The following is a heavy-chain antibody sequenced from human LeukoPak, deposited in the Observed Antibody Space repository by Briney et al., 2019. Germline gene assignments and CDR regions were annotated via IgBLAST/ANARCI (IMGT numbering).Heavy chain of an antibody. Sequence: SETLSLTCTVSGGSIGSRTYYWGWIRQPPGKGLEWIGSIYYSGSTYYNPSLKSRVTISVDTSKNQFSLKLSSVTAADTAVYYCARHQRGYYYYYMDVWGKGTTVTISS. CDR2: IYYSGST. CDR1: GGSIGSRTYY. CDR3: ARHQRGYYYYYMDV. J-gene: IGHJ6*03. V-gene: IGHV4-39*01.